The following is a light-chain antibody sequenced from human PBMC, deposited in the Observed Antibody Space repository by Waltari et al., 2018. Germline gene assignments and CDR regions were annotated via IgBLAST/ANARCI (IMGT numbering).Light chain of an antibody. Sequence: AVVTQEPSLTVSPGGTVTLTCRPSTGTATSCHTLCWFQKKPGQDPTTLIYPISNKPPWTPARLSGSLLGGKAALTLSGAQPEDEAESYCLLTYSGPIGVFGGGTKLTVL. CDR2: PIS. J-gene: IGLJ2*01. CDR1: TGTATSCHT. CDR3: LLTYSGPIGV. V-gene: IGLV7-46*01.